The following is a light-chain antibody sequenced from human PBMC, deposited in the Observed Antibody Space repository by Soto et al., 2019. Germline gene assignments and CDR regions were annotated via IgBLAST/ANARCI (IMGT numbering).Light chain of an antibody. CDR2: EVN. J-gene: IGLJ2*01. Sequence: QSALTQPPSASGSPGQSVTISCTGTSSDVGGYNYVSWYQQHPGKAPKLMIYEVNKRPSGVPDRFSGSKSGNTAGLTASGLQAEDEADYYCSSYAGSNNLVFGGGTKLTVL. V-gene: IGLV2-8*01. CDR1: SSDVGGYNY. CDR3: SSYAGSNNLV.